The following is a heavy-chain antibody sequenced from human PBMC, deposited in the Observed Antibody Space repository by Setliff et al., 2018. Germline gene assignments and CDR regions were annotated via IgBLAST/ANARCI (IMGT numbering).Heavy chain of an antibody. J-gene: IGHJ3*02. CDR2: ISPYNGVT. V-gene: IGHV1-18*01. Sequence: GASVKVSCKGSGYILSSYGISWVRQAPGQGLEWMGWISPYNGVTNYAQKFQDRVTMTTDTSTSTGYMELRSLTSDDTAVYYCARRWETGDQDAYDIWGQGTMVTVSS. D-gene: IGHD7-27*01. CDR3: ARRWETGDQDAYDI. CDR1: GYILSSYG.